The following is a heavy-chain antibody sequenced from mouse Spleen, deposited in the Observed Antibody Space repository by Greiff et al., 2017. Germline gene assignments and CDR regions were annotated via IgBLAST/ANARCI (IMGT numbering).Heavy chain of an antibody. D-gene: IGHD2-5*01. J-gene: IGHJ4*01. CDR2: IDPENGDT. CDR1: GFNIKDDY. V-gene: IGHV14-4*01. Sequence: EVQVVESGAELVRPGASVKLSCTASGFNIKDDYMHWVKQRPEQGLEWIGWIDPENGDTEYASKFQGKATITADTSSNTAYLQLSSLTSEDTAVYYCTTRFYSNYDAMDYWGQGTSVTVSS. CDR3: TTRFYSNYDAMDY.